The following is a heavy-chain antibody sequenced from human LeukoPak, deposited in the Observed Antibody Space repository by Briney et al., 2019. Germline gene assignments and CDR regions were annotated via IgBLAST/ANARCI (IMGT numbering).Heavy chain of an antibody. V-gene: IGHV3-15*01. CDR2: IKSKTDGGTT. Sequence: GGSLRLFCAASGFSFSSNAMSWVRQAPGKGLEWVGRIKSKTDGGTTDYAAPVKGRFTISRDDSKNTLYLQMNSLKTEDTAVYYCTTDPVGARDYWGQGTLVTVSS. CDR3: TTDPVGARDY. CDR1: GFSFSSNA. D-gene: IGHD1-26*01. J-gene: IGHJ4*02.